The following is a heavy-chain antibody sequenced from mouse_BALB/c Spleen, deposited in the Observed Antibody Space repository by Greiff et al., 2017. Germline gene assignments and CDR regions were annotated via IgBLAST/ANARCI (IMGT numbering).Heavy chain of an antibody. J-gene: IGHJ4*01. CDR3: ARGGLRRGHYYAMDY. CDR1: GYTFTSYV. Sequence: VQLKQSGPELVKPGASVKMSCKASGYTFTSYVMHWVKQKPGQGLEWIGYINPYNDGTKYNEKFKGKATLTSDKSSSTAYMELSSLTSEDSAVYYCARGGLRRGHYYAMDYWGQGTSVTVSS. V-gene: IGHV1-14*01. D-gene: IGHD2-4*01. CDR2: INPYNDGT.